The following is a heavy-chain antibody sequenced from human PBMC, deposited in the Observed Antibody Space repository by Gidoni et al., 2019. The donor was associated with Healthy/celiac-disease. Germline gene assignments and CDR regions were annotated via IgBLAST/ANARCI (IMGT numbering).Heavy chain of an antibody. CDR2: INPNTGNP. CDR1: GYTFTSYA. J-gene: IGHJ6*03. CDR3: ARDATRRARSYYYYYMDV. Sequence: QVQLVQSGSELKTPGASVKVSCKASGYTFTSYAMNWVRQAPGQGLEWMGWINPNTGNPTDAQGVTGRFVFSLDTSVSTAYLQISSLKAEDTAVYYCARDATRRARSYYYYYMDVWGKGTTVTVSS. V-gene: IGHV7-4-1*02.